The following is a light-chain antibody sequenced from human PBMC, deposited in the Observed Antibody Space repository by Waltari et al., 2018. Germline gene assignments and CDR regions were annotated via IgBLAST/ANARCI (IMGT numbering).Light chain of an antibody. CDR1: QSVGSK. Sequence: EIEMTQSPATLSVSPRERATLSCRASQSVGSKLAWYQQKPGQAPRLLIYDAYPRATGIPARFTGSGSGTEFTLTISSLQSEDFAVYHCLQYNHWPPWTFGQGTKVEIK. CDR2: DAY. V-gene: IGKV3-15*01. CDR3: LQYNHWPPWT. J-gene: IGKJ1*01.